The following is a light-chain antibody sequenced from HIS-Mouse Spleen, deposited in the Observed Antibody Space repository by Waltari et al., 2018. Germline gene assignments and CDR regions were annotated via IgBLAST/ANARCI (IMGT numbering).Light chain of an antibody. CDR2: DDS. Sequence: SYVLTQPPSVSVAPGQTARLPCGGNNIGSKSVQWYQQKPGQAPVLVVYDDSDRPSGIPERFSGSNSGNTATLTISRVEAGDEADYYCQVWDSSSDHVVFGGGTKLTVL. CDR1: NIGSKS. CDR3: QVWDSSSDHVV. V-gene: IGLV3-21*02. J-gene: IGLJ2*01.